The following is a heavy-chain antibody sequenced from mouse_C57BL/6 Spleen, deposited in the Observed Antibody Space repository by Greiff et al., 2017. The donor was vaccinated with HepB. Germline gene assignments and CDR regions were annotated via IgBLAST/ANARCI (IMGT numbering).Heavy chain of an antibody. Sequence: EVKLMESEGGLVQPGSSMKLSCTASGFTFSDYYMAWVRQVPEKGLEWVANINYDGSSTYYLDSLKSRFIISRDNAKNILYLQMSSLKSEDTATYYCARAYDGYSAWFAYWGQGTLVTVSA. CDR1: GFTFSDYY. V-gene: IGHV5-16*01. CDR3: ARAYDGYSAWFAY. D-gene: IGHD2-3*01. J-gene: IGHJ3*01. CDR2: INYDGSST.